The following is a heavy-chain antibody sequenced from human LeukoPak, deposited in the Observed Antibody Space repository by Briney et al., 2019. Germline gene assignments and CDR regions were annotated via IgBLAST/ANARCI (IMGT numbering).Heavy chain of an antibody. V-gene: IGHV4-38-2*02. CDR3: ARGVGLTQGGTFDY. CDR1: GYSISSGFY. CDR2: IYHSGST. J-gene: IGHJ4*02. D-gene: IGHD1-1*01. Sequence: SETLPLTCTVSGYSISSGFYWGWIRQPPGKGLEWIGSIYHSGSTHYNSSLKSRVTISVDTSKNQLSLKLSSVTAADTAVYYCARGVGLTQGGTFDYWGQGTLVTVSS.